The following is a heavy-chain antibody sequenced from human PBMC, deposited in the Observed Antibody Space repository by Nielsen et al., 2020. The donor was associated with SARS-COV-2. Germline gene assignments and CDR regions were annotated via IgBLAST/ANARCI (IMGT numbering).Heavy chain of an antibody. CDR2: ISGDGDNT. J-gene: IGHJ4*02. Sequence: GESLKISCIASGFTFDDYAMHWVRQAPGKGLEWVSLISGDGDNTYYADSVKDRFTISRDNSKNSLYLQMNSLRAEDTAVYYCAKQREYDYWGQGTLVTVSS. CDR1: GFTFDDYA. D-gene: IGHD2/OR15-2a*01. CDR3: AKQREYDY. V-gene: IGHV3-43*02.